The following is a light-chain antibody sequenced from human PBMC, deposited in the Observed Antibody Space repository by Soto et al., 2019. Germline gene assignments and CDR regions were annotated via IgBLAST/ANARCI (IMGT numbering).Light chain of an antibody. Sequence: EIVLTQSPGTLSLSPGQRATLSCRASQSVSSSYLAWYQQKPGQAPRLLIYGASSRATGIPDRFSGSGSGTDFTLTISRLEAEDFAGYYCQQYGSSPLTFGGGTKVEI. CDR1: QSVSSSY. V-gene: IGKV3-20*01. CDR3: QQYGSSPLT. J-gene: IGKJ4*01. CDR2: GAS.